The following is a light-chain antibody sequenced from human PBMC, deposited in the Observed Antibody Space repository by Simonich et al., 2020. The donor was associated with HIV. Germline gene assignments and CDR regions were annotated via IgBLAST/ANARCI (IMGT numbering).Light chain of an antibody. J-gene: IGKJ4*01. Sequence: IQLTQSPSFLSASVGDRVTITCRASQGISSYLAWYQQKPGKAPKLLIYAASTLQSGVPSRFSGSGSGTEFTLTISSLQPEDFATYYCQKSYSNPTFGGGTKVEIK. CDR2: AAS. CDR3: QKSYSNPT. V-gene: IGKV1-9*01. CDR1: QGISSY.